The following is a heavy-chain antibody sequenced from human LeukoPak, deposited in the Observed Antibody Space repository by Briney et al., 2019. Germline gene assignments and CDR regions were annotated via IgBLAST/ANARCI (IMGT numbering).Heavy chain of an antibody. D-gene: IGHD3-16*01. V-gene: IGHV4-31*03. CDR2: IYYPGST. CDR1: GGSVSSGGYY. J-gene: IGHJ4*02. CDR3: ARDRGRDGGFDY. Sequence: SQTLSLTCTVSGGSVSSGGYYWSWIRQFPGKGLEWIGYIYYPGSTHYNPSLKSRVVISVDTSKNQFSLKLSSVTAADTAVYYCARDRGRDGGFDYWGQGTLVTVSS.